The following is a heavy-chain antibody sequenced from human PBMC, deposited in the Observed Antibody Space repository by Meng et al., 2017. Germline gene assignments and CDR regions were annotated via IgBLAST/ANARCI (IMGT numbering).Heavy chain of an antibody. CDR1: GYTFTGYY. Sequence: ASVKVSCKASGYTFTGYYMHWVRQAPGQGLEWMGWINPNSGGTNYAQKFQGRVTMTRDTSISTAYMELSRLRSDDTAVYYCARDLASYYDSSGYSDYWGQRTLVTVSS. J-gene: IGHJ4*02. CDR2: INPNSGGT. D-gene: IGHD3-22*01. CDR3: ARDLASYYDSSGYSDY. V-gene: IGHV1-2*02.